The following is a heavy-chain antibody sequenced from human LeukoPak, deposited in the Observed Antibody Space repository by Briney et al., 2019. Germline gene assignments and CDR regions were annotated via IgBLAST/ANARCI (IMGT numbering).Heavy chain of an antibody. CDR2: ISAYSGDT. J-gene: IGHJ3*02. V-gene: IGHV1-18*01. Sequence: GASVKVSCKASGYTFTTYGVSWVRQAPGQGLHWMGWISAYSGDTNYAQNLQGRVTMTTDTSTSTVYMELRSLRSDDTAVYYCARVAGNAGLGAFDIWGQGTMVTVSS. CDR3: ARVAGNAGLGAFDI. D-gene: IGHD4-23*01. CDR1: GYTFTTYG.